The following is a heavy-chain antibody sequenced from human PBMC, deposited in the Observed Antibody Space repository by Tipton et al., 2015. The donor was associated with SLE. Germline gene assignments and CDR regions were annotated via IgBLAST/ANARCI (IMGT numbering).Heavy chain of an antibody. D-gene: IGHD6-13*01. Sequence: TLSLTCTVSGASISNYYWSWIRQSPGKGLEWIGYIYSSGSTNYNPSLRSRAAMSVDTSKSHFSLKLNSVTAADTAVYYCAEVIAAALTGYFDCWGQGTLVTVSS. V-gene: IGHV4-59*08. CDR2: IYSSGST. CDR3: AEVIAAALTGYFDC. J-gene: IGHJ4*02. CDR1: GASISNYY.